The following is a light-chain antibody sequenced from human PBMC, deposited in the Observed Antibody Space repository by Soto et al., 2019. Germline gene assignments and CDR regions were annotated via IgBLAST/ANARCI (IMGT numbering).Light chain of an antibody. CDR3: SSDVSGYSLGV. V-gene: IGLV2-14*01. J-gene: IGLJ3*02. CDR2: EVS. CDR1: SSDINTSRY. Sequence: QSALTQPASVSGSPGQSITISCIGASSDINTSRYVSWYQQHSGKAPKLLIYEVSIRPSGVSSRFSGSKSANTASLTISGLQPEDEADYFCSSDVSGYSLGVFGGETKLTVL.